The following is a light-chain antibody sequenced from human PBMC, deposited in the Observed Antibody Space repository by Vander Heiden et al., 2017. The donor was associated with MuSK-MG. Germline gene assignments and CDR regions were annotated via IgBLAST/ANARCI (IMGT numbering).Light chain of an antibody. V-gene: IGLV1-40*01. CDR1: TSNIGAGFD. CDR3: QAFDSSLSGCV. J-gene: IGLJ1*01. Sequence: QSVLTQPPSVSGAPGQRVALTCTGSTSNIGAGFDVHWYQQLPGTAPKLLIYSNTNRPSGVPERFSGSKSGTSASLAITGLQAEDEADYYCQAFDSSLSGCVFGSGTTVTVL. CDR2: SNT.